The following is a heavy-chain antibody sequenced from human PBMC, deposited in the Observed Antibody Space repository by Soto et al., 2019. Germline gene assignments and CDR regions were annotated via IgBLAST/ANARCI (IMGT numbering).Heavy chain of an antibody. J-gene: IGHJ4*02. CDR3: ARTYYDSSGYYYFDY. V-gene: IGHV3-11*01. CDR2: ISSSGGTI. D-gene: IGHD3-22*01. CDR1: GFTFSDYY. Sequence: PGGSLRLSCAASGFTFSDYYMSWIRQAPGKGLEWVSYISSSGGTIYYADSVKGRFTISRDNAKSSLYLQMNSLRAEDTAVYYCARTYYDSSGYYYFDYWGQGTLVTVSS.